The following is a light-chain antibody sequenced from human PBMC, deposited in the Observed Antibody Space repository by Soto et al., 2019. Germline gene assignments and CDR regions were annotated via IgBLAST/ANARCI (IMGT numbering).Light chain of an antibody. CDR2: EGS. CDR1: SSDVGSYNF. J-gene: IGLJ1*01. V-gene: IGLV2-23*01. Sequence: SLLTQPASVSGSPGQSITISCTGTSSDVGSYNFVSWYQQHPGKAPKLMIYEGSKRPSGVSSRFSGSKSGNTASLTISGLQAEDEADYHCCSYAGSATLYVFGTGTKVTVL. CDR3: CSYAGSATLYV.